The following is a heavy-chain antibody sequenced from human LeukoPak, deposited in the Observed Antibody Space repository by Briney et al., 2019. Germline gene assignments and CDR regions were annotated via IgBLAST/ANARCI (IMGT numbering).Heavy chain of an antibody. CDR2: TRNKANSYTT. CDR1: GFTFSDHY. CDR3: AAGRSIDY. Sequence: PGGSLRLSCAASGFTFSDHYMDWVRQAPGKGLEWVGRTRNKANSYTTEYAASVKGRFTISRDDSKNSLYLQMNSLKTEDTAVYYCAAGRSIDYWGQGTLVTVSS. J-gene: IGHJ4*02. V-gene: IGHV3-72*01. D-gene: IGHD3-10*01.